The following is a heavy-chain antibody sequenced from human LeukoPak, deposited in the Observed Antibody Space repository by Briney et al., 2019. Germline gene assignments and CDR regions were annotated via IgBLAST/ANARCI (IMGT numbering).Heavy chain of an antibody. V-gene: IGHV1-2*06. D-gene: IGHD5-18*01. CDR2: INPNSGDT. CDR3: ARDRTYYVDTAMVRYFDY. J-gene: IGHJ4*02. Sequence: ASVKVSCKASGYTFTGYHMHWVRQAPGQGLEWMGRINPNSGDTNYAQKSQGRVTMTRDTSISTAYMELSRLRSDDTAVYYCARDRTYYVDTAMVRYFDYWGQGTLVTVSS. CDR1: GYTFTGYH.